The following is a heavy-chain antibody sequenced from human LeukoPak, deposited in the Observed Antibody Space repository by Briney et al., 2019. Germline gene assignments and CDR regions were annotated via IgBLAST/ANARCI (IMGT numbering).Heavy chain of an antibody. CDR3: ARDGDYRDGYNLPLFDY. CDR1: GYTFTGYY. D-gene: IGHD5-24*01. Sequence: GASVKVSCKASGYTFTGYYMHWVRQAPGQGLEWMGWFNPNSGGTNYAQKFQGRVTMTRDTSISTAYMELSRLRSDDTAVYYCARDGDYRDGYNLPLFDYWGQGTLVTVSS. V-gene: IGHV1-2*02. CDR2: FNPNSGGT. J-gene: IGHJ4*02.